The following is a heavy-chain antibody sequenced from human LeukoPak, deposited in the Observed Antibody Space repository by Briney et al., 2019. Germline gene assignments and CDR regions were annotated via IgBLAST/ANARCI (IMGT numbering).Heavy chain of an antibody. D-gene: IGHD3-22*01. CDR3: AKDHLITMIVQNPDY. CDR2: IRYDGSNK. CDR1: GFTFSSYG. V-gene: IGHV3-30*02. J-gene: IGHJ4*02. Sequence: GGSLRPSCAASGFTFSSYGMHWVRQAPGKGLEWVAFIRYDGSNKYYADSVKGRFTISRDNSKNTLYLQMNSLRAEDTAVYYCAKDHLITMIVQNPDYWGQGTLVTVSS.